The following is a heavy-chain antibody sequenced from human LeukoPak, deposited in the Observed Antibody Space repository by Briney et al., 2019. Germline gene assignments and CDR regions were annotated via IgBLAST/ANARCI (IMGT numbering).Heavy chain of an antibody. Sequence: PSETLSLTCTASGDSIIAYYSSWVRQPPGKGLEWIAYIHYTGSINYNPSLKSRVTISMDTSKSQFSLHVNSVTAADTAVYYCAKYGGSPANCTDYCSRGTLVTVSS. CDR2: IHYTGSI. V-gene: IGHV4-59*08. J-gene: IGHJ4*02. CDR3: AKYGGSPANCTDY. D-gene: IGHD1-26*01. CDR1: GDSIIAYY.